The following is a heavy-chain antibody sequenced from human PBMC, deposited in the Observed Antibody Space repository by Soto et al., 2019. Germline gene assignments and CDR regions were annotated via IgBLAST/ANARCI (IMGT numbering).Heavy chain of an antibody. J-gene: IGHJ4*01. V-gene: IGHV3-74*01. CDR1: GFTFSSYW. D-gene: IGHD2-2*01. Sequence: GGSLRLSCAASGFTFSSYWMHWVRQAPGKGLVWVSRINSDGSSTSYADSVKGRFTISRDTSKNMLYLQMNSLRAEDTAIYYCAKDSHWAIISPTHDDWGHGTLVTVSS. CDR2: INSDGSST. CDR3: AKDSHWAIISPTHDD.